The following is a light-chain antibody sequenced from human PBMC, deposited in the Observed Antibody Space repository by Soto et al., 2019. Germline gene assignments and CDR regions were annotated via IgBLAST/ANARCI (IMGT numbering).Light chain of an antibody. V-gene: IGKV1-5*03. Sequence: DIQMTQSPSTLSASVGDRVTITCRASQSISSWLAGYQQKPGKAPKLLIYKASSLESGVPSRFSSSGSGTEFTLTISSLQHDDFATYDCQQYHSYSYTFGQGTKLEIK. J-gene: IGKJ2*01. CDR1: QSISSW. CDR2: KAS. CDR3: QQYHSYSYT.